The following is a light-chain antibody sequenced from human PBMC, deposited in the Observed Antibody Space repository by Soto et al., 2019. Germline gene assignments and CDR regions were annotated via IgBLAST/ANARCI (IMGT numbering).Light chain of an antibody. CDR1: QNITTY. V-gene: IGKV1-39*01. Sequence: DILMTQSPSSLSASVGDRVNIPCRASQNITTYLNWYQQKPGKALKLLIYGASILQSGVPSRFSGSGAGTDFTLTISGLQPEDFATYYCQQSYSTLTWTFGQGTKVEIK. J-gene: IGKJ1*01. CDR2: GAS. CDR3: QQSYSTLTWT.